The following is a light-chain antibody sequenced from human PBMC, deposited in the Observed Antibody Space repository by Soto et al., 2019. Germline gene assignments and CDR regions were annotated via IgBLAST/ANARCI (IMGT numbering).Light chain of an antibody. CDR1: SSDIGAYNH. J-gene: IGLJ3*02. CDR3: SSYTTSDTWV. Sequence: QSTLTQPASVSGSPGQSITISCTGTSSDIGAYNHVSWYQQYTGKAPTLMIYEVTNRPSGVSSRFSGSKSGNTASLTISGLQAEDEGDYCCSSYTTSDTWVFGGGTKLTVL. CDR2: EVT. V-gene: IGLV2-14*01.